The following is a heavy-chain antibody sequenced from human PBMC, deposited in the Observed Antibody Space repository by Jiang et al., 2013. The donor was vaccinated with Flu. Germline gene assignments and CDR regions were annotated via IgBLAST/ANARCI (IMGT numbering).Heavy chain of an antibody. J-gene: IGHJ4*02. V-gene: IGHV4-59*01. CDR2: IYYSGST. CDR3: AGGTREIAVAGTSFDY. Sequence: LLKPSETLSLTCTVSGGSISSYYWSWIRQPPGKGLEWIGYIYYSGSTNYNPSLKSRVTISVDTSKNQFSLKLSSVTAADTAVYYCAGGTREIAVAGTSFDYWGQGTLVTVSS. CDR1: GGSISSYY. D-gene: IGHD6-19*01.